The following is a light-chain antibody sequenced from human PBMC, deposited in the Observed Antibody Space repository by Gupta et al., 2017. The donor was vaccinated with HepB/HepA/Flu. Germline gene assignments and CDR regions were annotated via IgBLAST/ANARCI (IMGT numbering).Light chain of an antibody. V-gene: IGLV1-40*01. CDR2: GNS. Sequence: QSVLTQPPSVSGAPGQRVTISCTGSSSNIGAGYDVHWYQQLPGTAPKLLIYGNSNRHSGVPDRFSGSKSGTSASLAITGLQAEDEADYYCQSYDSSRSGSNVFGTGTKVTVL. CDR1: SSNIGAGYD. CDR3: QSYDSSRSGSNV. J-gene: IGLJ1*01.